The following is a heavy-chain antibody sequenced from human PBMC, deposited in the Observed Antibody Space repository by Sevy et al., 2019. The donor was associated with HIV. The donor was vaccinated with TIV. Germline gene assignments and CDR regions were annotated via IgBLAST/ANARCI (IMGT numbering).Heavy chain of an antibody. CDR1: GFTFTNYW. V-gene: IGHV3-74*01. J-gene: IGHJ6*03. Sequence: GGSLRLSCAASGFTFTNYWMHWVRQAPGKGLVWVSRINSDGGITPYADSVKGRFTISRDNAKNTLYLQMNSLRAEDTAVYYCVYYDFWSGSSEYYMDVWGKGTTVTVSS. D-gene: IGHD3-3*01. CDR3: VYYDFWSGSSEYYMDV. CDR2: INSDGGIT.